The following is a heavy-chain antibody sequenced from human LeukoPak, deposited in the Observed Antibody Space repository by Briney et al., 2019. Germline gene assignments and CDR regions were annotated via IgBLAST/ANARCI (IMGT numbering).Heavy chain of an antibody. CDR3: ARGKRRDGYNLDY. CDR2: IIPIFGTA. D-gene: IGHD5-24*01. V-gene: IGHV1-69*13. Sequence: SVKVSCKASGGTFISYAISWVRQAPGQGLEWMGGIIPIFGTANYAQKFQGRVTITADESTSTAYMELSSLRSEDTAVYYCARGKRRDGYNLDYWGQGTLVTVSS. CDR1: GGTFISYA. J-gene: IGHJ4*02.